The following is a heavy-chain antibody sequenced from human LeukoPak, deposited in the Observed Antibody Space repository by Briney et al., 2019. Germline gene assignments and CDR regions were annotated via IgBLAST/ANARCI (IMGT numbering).Heavy chain of an antibody. Sequence: ASVKVSCKASGYTFTGYYMHWVRQAPGQGLEWMGWINPNSGGTNYAQKFQGRVTMTRDTSISTACMELSRLRSDDTAVYYCARDYYDSSGYYSNWFDPWGQGTLVTVSS. CDR1: GYTFTGYY. D-gene: IGHD3-22*01. CDR2: INPNSGGT. CDR3: ARDYYDSSGYYSNWFDP. J-gene: IGHJ5*02. V-gene: IGHV1-2*02.